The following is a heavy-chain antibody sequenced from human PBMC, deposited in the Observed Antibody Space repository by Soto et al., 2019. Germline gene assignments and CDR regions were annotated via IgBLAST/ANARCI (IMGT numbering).Heavy chain of an antibody. J-gene: IGHJ4*02. Sequence: ASVKVSCKASGYTFTSYGISWVRQAPGQGLEWMGWISAYNGNTNYAQKLQGRVTMTTDTSTSTAYMGLRSLRSDDTAVYYCARDLLPYYDILTGPFDYWGQGTLVTVSS. CDR3: ARDLLPYYDILTGPFDY. CDR2: ISAYNGNT. CDR1: GYTFTSYG. V-gene: IGHV1-18*01. D-gene: IGHD3-9*01.